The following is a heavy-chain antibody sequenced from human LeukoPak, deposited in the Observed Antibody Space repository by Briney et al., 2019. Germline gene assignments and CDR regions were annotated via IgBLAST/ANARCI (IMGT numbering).Heavy chain of an antibody. CDR3: TTLGYYDFWSGYYYYFDY. CDR2: IKSKTDGGTT. V-gene: IGHV3-15*01. J-gene: IGHJ4*02. Sequence: GGSLRLSCAASGFTFSNAWMSWVRQAPGKGLEWVGRIKSKTDGGTTDYAAPVKGRFTISRDDSKNTLYLQMNSLKAEDTAVYYCTTLGYYDFWSGYYYYFDYWGQGTLVTVSS. CDR1: GFTFSNAW. D-gene: IGHD3-3*01.